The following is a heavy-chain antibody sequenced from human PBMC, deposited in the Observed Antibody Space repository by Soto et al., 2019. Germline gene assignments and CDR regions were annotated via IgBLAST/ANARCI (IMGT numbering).Heavy chain of an antibody. Sequence: QVQLKESGPGLVKPSETLSLTCNVSGGPIKTGDYYWNWIRQPPGKGLEWIGYVFYSGATNYGPSLKSRAAISIDTSKNQLSLSLTSVTASDTAVYYCARAGFSYGHLLFWGQGIRVTVST. CDR2: VFYSGAT. D-gene: IGHD3-10*01. CDR1: GGPIKTGDYY. CDR3: ARAGFSYGHLLF. J-gene: IGHJ4*02. V-gene: IGHV4-30-4*01.